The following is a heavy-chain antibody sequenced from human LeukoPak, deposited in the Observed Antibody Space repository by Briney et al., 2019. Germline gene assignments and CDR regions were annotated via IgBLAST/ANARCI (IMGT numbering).Heavy chain of an antibody. V-gene: IGHV3-23*01. CDR1: GFSLTTYA. D-gene: IGHD3-9*01. J-gene: IGHJ4*02. CDR3: ARAGRGLRYFDWLTYDY. CDR2: INDRGDST. Sequence: PGGSLRLSCAASGFSLTTYAMGWVRQAPGKGLEWVSVINDRGDSTYYADSVKGRFTISRDSSKNTLYLQMNSLRAEDTAVYYCARAGRGLRYFDWLTYDYWGQGTLVTVSS.